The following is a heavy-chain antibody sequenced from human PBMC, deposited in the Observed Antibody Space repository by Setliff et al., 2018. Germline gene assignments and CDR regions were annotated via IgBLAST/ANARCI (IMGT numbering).Heavy chain of an antibody. D-gene: IGHD4-17*01. CDR3: ARGARLSYGDLPNFDY. V-gene: IGHV1-46*01. CDR2: INPSGDTT. J-gene: IGHJ4*02. Sequence: ASVKVSCKASGYTFTSYYMHWVRQAPGQGLEWMGIINPSGDTTSYAQKFQGRVTMTRDTSTRTVYMELSSLRSEDTAVYYCARGARLSYGDLPNFDYWGRERRSPSPQ. CDR1: GYTFTSYY.